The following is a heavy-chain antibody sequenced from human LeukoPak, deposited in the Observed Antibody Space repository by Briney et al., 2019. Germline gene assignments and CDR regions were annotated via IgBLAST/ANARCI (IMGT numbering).Heavy chain of an antibody. D-gene: IGHD6-13*01. CDR3: ARDPSYSSSWYRGDYFDY. CDR2: IYTSGST. V-gene: IGHV4-4*07. J-gene: IGHJ4*02. CDR1: GGSISSYY. Sequence: TSETLSLTCTVSGGSISSYYWSWIRQPAGKGLEWIGRIYTSGSTNYNPSLKSRVTTSVDTSKNQFSLKLSSVTAADTAVYYCARDPSYSSSWYRGDYFDYWGQGTLVTVSS.